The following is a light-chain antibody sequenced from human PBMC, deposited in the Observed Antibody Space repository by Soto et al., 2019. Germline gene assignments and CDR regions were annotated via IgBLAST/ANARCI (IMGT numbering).Light chain of an antibody. CDR3: QQYGSSPPT. CDR1: QSVSSK. Sequence: EIVMTQSPATLSVSPGEGATLSCRASQSVSSKLAWYQQKPGQAPRLLIYGASNRATGIPDRFSGSGSGTDFTLTISRLEPEDFAVYYCQQYGSSPPTFGQGTKVDIK. V-gene: IGKV3-20*01. J-gene: IGKJ1*01. CDR2: GAS.